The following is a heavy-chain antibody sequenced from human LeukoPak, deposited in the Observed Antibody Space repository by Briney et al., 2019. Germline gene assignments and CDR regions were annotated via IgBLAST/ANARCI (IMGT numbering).Heavy chain of an antibody. J-gene: IGHJ4*02. V-gene: IGHV4-59*01. CDR1: GGSISSYY. CDR2: IYYSGST. CDR3: ARFYDSSGTFDY. Sequence: SETLSLTCTVSGGSISSYYWSWIRQPPGKGLEWIGYIYYSGSTNYNPSLKSRVTISVDTSKNQFSLKLSSVTAADTAVYYCARFYDSSGTFDYWGQGTLVTVSS. D-gene: IGHD3-22*01.